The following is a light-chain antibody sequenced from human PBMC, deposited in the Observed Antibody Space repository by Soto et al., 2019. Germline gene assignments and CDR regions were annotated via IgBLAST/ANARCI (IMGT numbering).Light chain of an antibody. Sequence: EIVLTQSPATLSLSPGEGATLSCRASQSIGYSLAWYQQKPGLAPRLLIFGASTRITGIPARFSGSGSGTEFTLTINSLKSDDFAVYYCQQRINWPPITFGQGTRLEIK. V-gene: IGKV3-15*01. CDR2: GAS. CDR1: QSIGYS. CDR3: QQRINWPPIT. J-gene: IGKJ5*01.